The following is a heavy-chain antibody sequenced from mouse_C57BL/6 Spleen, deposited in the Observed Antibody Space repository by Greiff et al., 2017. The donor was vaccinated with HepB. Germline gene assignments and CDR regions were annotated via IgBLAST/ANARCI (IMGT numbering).Heavy chain of an antibody. CDR1: GYTFTSYW. D-gene: IGHD1-1*02. CDR2: IDPSDSET. J-gene: IGHJ2*01. CDR3: ARGVGSEGLRGDY. V-gene: IGHV1-52*01. Sequence: QVQLQQPGAELVRPGSSVKLSCKASGYTFTSYWMHWVKQRPIQGLEWIGNIDPSDSETHYNQKFKDKATLTVDKSSSTAYMQLSSLTSEDSAVYYCARGVGSEGLRGDYWGQGTTLTVSA.